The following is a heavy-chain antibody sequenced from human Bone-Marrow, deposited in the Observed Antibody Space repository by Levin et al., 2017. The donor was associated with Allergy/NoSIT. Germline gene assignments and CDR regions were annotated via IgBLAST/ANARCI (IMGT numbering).Heavy chain of an antibody. J-gene: IGHJ3*02. CDR1: GFTFSDYY. Sequence: GGSLRLSCAASGFTFSDYYMSWIRQAPGKGLEWVSYISSSSSYTNYADSVKGRFTISRDNAKNSLYLQMNSLRAEDTAVYYCARDQMVYCSGGSCSAGAFDIWGQGTMVTVSS. CDR2: ISSSSSYT. V-gene: IGHV3-11*06. D-gene: IGHD2-15*01. CDR3: ARDQMVYCSGGSCSAGAFDI.